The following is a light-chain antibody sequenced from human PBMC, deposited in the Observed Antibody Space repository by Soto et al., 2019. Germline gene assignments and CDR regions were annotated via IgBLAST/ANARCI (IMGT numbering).Light chain of an antibody. CDR3: QQYGSLLWT. Sequence: EIVLTQSPGTLSLSLGERATLSCRASQSVCTSYLAWYQQKPGQAPRLLIYDASRRATGVPDRFSGSGSGTDFTLTISRLDPEDFAVYYCQQYGSLLWTFGQGTRWIS. V-gene: IGKV3-20*01. CDR1: QSVCTSY. J-gene: IGKJ1*01. CDR2: DAS.